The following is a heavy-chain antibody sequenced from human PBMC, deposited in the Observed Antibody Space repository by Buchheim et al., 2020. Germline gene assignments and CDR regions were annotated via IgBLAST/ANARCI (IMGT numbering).Heavy chain of an antibody. CDR3: ARDLSFGETIDY. J-gene: IGHJ4*02. D-gene: IGHD3-10*01. Sequence: QVQLVQSGAEVKKPGASVKVSCKASGYTFTNYYLHWVRQAPGQGLEWVGIINSSGGSTNYAQKFQDRIAMTRDTSTTSVYMELSSLKSEDTAVYYCARDLSFGETIDYWGQGTL. CDR1: GYTFTNYY. CDR2: INSSGGST. V-gene: IGHV1-46*01.